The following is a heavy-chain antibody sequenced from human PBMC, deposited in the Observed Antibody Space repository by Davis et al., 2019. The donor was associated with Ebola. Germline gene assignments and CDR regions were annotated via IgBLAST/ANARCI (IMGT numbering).Heavy chain of an antibody. J-gene: IGHJ5*02. D-gene: IGHD5-18*01. CDR1: GVSISGYY. CDR2: ISDTGT. Sequence: SETLSLTCTVSGVSISGYYWSWIRQAPGKGLEWLGYISDTGTNYNPPLQSRATISLVTSKNQFSLKLRSVTAADTAVYYCGRELGYGHPEGPWGQGTLVTVSS. CDR3: GRELGYGHPEGP. V-gene: IGHV4-59*01.